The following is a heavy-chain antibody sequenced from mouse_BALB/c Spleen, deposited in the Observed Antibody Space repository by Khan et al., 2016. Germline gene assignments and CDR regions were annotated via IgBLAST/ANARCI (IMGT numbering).Heavy chain of an antibody. D-gene: IGHD2-10*02. CDR1: GFNIKDTD. Sequence: VQLQQSGAELVKPGSSVKLSCTASGFNIKDTDMHWVKQRPEQGLEWIGRIDPADGNTKYDTKFKGKATITEDKSSNTAYLQLSSLTSEATAFSYCARWVWDYQPHAMDDWGQQASVTVSS. V-gene: IGHV14-3*02. CDR2: IDPADGNT. J-gene: IGHJ4*01. CDR3: ARWVWDYQPHAMDD.